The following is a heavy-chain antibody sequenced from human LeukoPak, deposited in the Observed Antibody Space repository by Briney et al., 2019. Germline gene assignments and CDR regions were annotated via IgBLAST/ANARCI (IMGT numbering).Heavy chain of an antibody. CDR2: MSYDGSNK. CDR3: ARLAYCGGDCYSFFDY. CDR1: GFSFSNYG. Sequence: PGGALRLSCAASGFSFSNYGMHWVRQAPGKGLEWVAVMSYDGSNKYYADSVKGRFTISRDKSKNTLYLQMNSLRAEDTAVYYCARLAYCGGDCYSFFDYWGQGTLVTVSS. J-gene: IGHJ4*02. V-gene: IGHV3-30*03. D-gene: IGHD2-21*02.